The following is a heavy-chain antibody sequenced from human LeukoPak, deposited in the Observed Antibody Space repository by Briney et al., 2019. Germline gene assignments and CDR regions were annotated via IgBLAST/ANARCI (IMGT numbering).Heavy chain of an antibody. CDR3: AKDSPQVPQDYYDSICYFDY. CDR2: ISGIGGST. CDR1: EFTFSNYG. D-gene: IGHD3-22*01. Sequence: GGSLRLSCAASEFTFSNYGMSWVGQAPGKGLEWVSAISGIGGSTYYADSVKGRFTISRDNSKNTLYLQMNSLRAEDTAVYYCAKDSPQVPQDYYDSICYFDYWGQGTLVTASS. J-gene: IGHJ4*02. V-gene: IGHV3-23*01.